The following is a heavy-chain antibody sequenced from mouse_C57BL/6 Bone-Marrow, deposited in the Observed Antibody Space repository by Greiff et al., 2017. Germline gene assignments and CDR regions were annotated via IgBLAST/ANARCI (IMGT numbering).Heavy chain of an antibody. Sequence: QVQLQQPGAELVKPGASVKLSCKASGYTFTNYWMHWVKQRPGQGLEWIGMMHPNGGSPDYNEKFKSEATLSVDKSSRTAYMELSSLTSADSAVYYCVRYYDYDDYTMDYRGQRTSVTASS. J-gene: IGHJ4*01. CDR3: VRYYDYDDYTMDY. D-gene: IGHD2-4*01. CDR2: MHPNGGSP. V-gene: IGHV1-64*01. CDR1: GYTFTNYW.